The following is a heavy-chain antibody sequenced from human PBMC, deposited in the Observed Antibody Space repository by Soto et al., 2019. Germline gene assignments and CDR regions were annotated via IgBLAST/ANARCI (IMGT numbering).Heavy chain of an antibody. CDR2: ISSSGSTI. J-gene: IGHJ6*03. V-gene: IGHV3-11*01. CDR3: ARREGIERIAARPPYYYYYMDV. D-gene: IGHD6-6*01. CDR1: GFTFSDYY. Sequence: GGSLRLSCAASGFTFSDYYMSWIRQAPGKGLEWVSYISSSGSTIYYADSVKGRFTISRDNAKNSLYLQMNSLRAEDTAVYYCARREGIERIAARPPYYYYYMDVWGKGTTVTVSS.